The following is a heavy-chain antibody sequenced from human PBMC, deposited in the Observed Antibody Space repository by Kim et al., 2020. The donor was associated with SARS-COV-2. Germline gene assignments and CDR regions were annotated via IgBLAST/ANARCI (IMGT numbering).Heavy chain of an antibody. J-gene: IGHJ4*02. CDR3: ARDMVFLGTTRATSTAHFI. D-gene: IGHD1-1*01. CDR1: GGIFSSYA. CDR2: IFPMFRST. V-gene: IGHV1-69*13. Sequence: SVKVSCKTSGGIFSSYAFSWVRQAPGQGLEWLGGIFPMFRSTTYAQKFQGRLTIIADESTSTAYMELTSLRSEDTAIYYCARDMVFLGTTRATSTAHFIWGQGTLVTVSS.